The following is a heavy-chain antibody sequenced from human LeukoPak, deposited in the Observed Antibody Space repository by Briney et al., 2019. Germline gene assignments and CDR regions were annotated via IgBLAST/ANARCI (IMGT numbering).Heavy chain of an antibody. CDR1: GGSISSYY. CDR2: IHYSGST. V-gene: IGHV4-59*01. CDR3: ARGVSGSIGAA. J-gene: IGHJ4*02. Sequence: SETLSLTCTVSGGSISSYYWSWIRQPPGKGLEWIAYIHYSGSTSYNPSLKSRVTISLDTSKDQFSLKLSSVTAADTAVYYCARGVSGSIGAAWGQGTLVTVSS. D-gene: IGHD6-13*01.